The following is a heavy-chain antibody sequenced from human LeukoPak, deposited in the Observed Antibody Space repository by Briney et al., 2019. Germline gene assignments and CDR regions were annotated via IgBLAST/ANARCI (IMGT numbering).Heavy chain of an antibody. CDR2: ISYSGTT. D-gene: IGHD3-22*01. Sequence: SETLSLTCSVSGGSISSYYWSWIRQPPEKGLEWIGYISYSGTTNYNPSLKSRVAISVDTSKNQVSLQVTSVTAADTAVYYCASLWGASGNYYFSGWGQGALVTVSS. J-gene: IGHJ4*02. CDR1: GGSISSYY. CDR3: ASLWGASGNYYFSG. V-gene: IGHV4-59*08.